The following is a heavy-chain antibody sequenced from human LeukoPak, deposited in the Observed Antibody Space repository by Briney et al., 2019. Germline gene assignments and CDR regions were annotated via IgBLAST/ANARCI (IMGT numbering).Heavy chain of an antibody. Sequence: GGSLRLSCAASGFTFDDYAMSWVRPAPGKGREWVSAISGSGGSTYYADSVKGRFTNSRDNSENTLYLQMNSLRAEDTAVYYCAKEEQLATFDYWGQGTLVTVSS. CDR2: ISGSGGST. V-gene: IGHV3-23*01. CDR3: AKEEQLATFDY. D-gene: IGHD6-6*01. CDR1: GFTFDDYA. J-gene: IGHJ4*02.